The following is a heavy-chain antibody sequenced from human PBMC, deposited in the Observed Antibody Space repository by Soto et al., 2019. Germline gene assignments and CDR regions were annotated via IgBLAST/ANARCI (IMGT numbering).Heavy chain of an antibody. CDR1: GGTFSTYA. D-gene: IGHD3-9*01. Sequence: QVQLVQSGAEVKKPGSSVKVSCKASGGTFSTYAISWVRQPPGQGLEWMGGIIPIFNTATYPQRFQGRVTITADEPTSTAYMDLSSLRSEDTAVYYCARAVHDYDILTDLGYWGQGTLVTVSS. J-gene: IGHJ4*02. V-gene: IGHV1-69*01. CDR2: IIPIFNTA. CDR3: ARAVHDYDILTDLGY.